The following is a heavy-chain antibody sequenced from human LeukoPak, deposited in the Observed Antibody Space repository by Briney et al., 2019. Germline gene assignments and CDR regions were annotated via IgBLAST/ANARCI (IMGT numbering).Heavy chain of an antibody. Sequence: GGTLRLSCAASGFTFTDAWMNWVRQAPGKGLEWVALIWYDGSNRDYADSVKGRFTVSRDNSKNTVYLQMNSLSPEDTAVYYCAKCGPDCRKWYFNLIAYWGHGNLVTVSS. CDR3: AKCGPDCRKWYFNLIAY. CDR1: GFTFTDAW. CDR2: IWYDGSNR. D-gene: IGHD2-15*01. V-gene: IGHV3-30*02. J-gene: IGHJ4*01.